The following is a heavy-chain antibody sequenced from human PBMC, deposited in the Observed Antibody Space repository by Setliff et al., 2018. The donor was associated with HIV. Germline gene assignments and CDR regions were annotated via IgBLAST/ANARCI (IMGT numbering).Heavy chain of an antibody. J-gene: IGHJ6*03. Sequence: SETLSLTCTVSGGSFTSRSYYWGWIRQPPGKGLEWTGSIFYSGITYYNPSLKSRVTISVDTSKNQFSLNLTSVTAADTAVYYCARARTDYYDRRRRSHYYIDVWARGATVTVSS. CDR3: ARARTDYYDRRRRSHYYIDV. CDR1: GGSFTSRSYY. V-gene: IGHV4-39*07. CDR2: IFYSGIT. D-gene: IGHD3-22*01.